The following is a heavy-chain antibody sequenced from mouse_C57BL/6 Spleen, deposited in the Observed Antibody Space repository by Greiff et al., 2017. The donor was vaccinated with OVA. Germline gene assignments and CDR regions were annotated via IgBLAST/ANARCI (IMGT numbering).Heavy chain of an antibody. V-gene: IGHV1-50*01. D-gene: IGHD1-1*01. CDR1: GYTFTSYW. CDR2: IDPSDSYT. CDR3: ATSHDYGSPYY. Sequence: VQLQQPGAELVKPGASVKLSCKASGYTFTSYWMQWVKQRPGQGLEWIGEIDPSDSYTNYNQKFKGKATLTVDTSSSTAYMQLSSLTSEDSAVYYCATSHDYGSPYYWGQGTTLTVSS. J-gene: IGHJ2*01.